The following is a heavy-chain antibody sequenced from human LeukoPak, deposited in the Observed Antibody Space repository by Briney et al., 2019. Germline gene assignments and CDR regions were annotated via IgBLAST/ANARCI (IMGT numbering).Heavy chain of an antibody. D-gene: IGHD3-9*01. V-gene: IGHV1-24*01. CDR1: GYTLTELS. CDR2: FDPEDGET. Sequence: ASVKVSCKVSGYTLTELSMHWVRQAPGEGLEWMVGFDPEDGETIYAQKFQGRVTMTEDTSTDTAYMELSSLRSEDTAVYYCAKEEAYYDILTGYYNWFDPWGQGTLVTVSS. J-gene: IGHJ5*02. CDR3: AKEEAYYDILTGYYNWFDP.